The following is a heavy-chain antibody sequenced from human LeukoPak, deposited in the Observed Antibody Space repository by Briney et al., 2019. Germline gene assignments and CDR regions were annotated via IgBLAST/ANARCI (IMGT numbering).Heavy chain of an antibody. Sequence: GGSLRLSCAASGFTFGSYAMHWVRQAPGQRLEWMGWINAGNGNTKYSQKFQGRVTITRDTSASTAYMELSSLRSEDTAVYYCAREGPLEQWLVREYYFDYWGQGTLVTVSS. V-gene: IGHV1-3*01. CDR3: AREGPLEQWLVREYYFDY. J-gene: IGHJ4*02. CDR1: GFTFGSYA. CDR2: INAGNGNT. D-gene: IGHD6-19*01.